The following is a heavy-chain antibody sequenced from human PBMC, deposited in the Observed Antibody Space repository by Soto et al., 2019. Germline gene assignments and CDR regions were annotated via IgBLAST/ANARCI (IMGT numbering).Heavy chain of an antibody. D-gene: IGHD5-18*01. CDR1: GFTFSDYY. Sequence: PGGSLRLSCAASGFTFSDYYMSWIRQAPGKGLEWVSYISSSGSTIYYADSVKGRFTISRDNAKNSLYLQMNSLRAEDTAVYYCARESRGYSYVSGYYYYGMDVWGQGTTVTVS. V-gene: IGHV3-11*01. CDR3: ARESRGYSYVSGYYYYGMDV. J-gene: IGHJ6*02. CDR2: ISSSGSTI.